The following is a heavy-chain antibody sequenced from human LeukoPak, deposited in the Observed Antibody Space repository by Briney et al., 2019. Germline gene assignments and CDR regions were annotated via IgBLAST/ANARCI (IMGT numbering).Heavy chain of an antibody. CDR1: GFTFSDYS. J-gene: IGHJ4*02. CDR2: ISDSGGST. Sequence: GGSLRLSCAASGFTFSDYSMNWVRQAPGKGLEWVSVISDSGGSTYYADSVKGRFTISRDNSKNTLSLQMNSLRAEDTAVYYCAKGGGYNYGYVNYWGQGTLVTVSS. D-gene: IGHD5-18*01. V-gene: IGHV3-23*01. CDR3: AKGGGYNYGYVNY.